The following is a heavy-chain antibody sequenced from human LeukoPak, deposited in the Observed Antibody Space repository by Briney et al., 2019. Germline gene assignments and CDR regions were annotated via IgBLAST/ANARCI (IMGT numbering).Heavy chain of an antibody. V-gene: IGHV1-18*01. Sequence: ASVKVSCKASGYTFISYGISWMRQAPGQGLEWMGWISAYNGNTNNAQKFQGRVTVTTDTSTSTAYMELRSLRSDDTAVYYCARDDRSGYYDDWGQATLVNVSS. CDR1: GYTFISYG. CDR3: ARDDRSGYYDD. CDR2: ISAYNGNT. D-gene: IGHD3-22*01. J-gene: IGHJ4*02.